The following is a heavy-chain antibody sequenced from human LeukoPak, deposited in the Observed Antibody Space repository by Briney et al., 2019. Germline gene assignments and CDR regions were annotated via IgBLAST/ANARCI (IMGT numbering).Heavy chain of an antibody. Sequence: PSETLSLTCAVSGYSISSGYYWGWIRQPPGKGLEWIGSIYHSGSTYYNPSLKSRVTISVDTSKSQFSLKLSSVTAADTAVYYCARGGKQTNWFDPWGQGTLVTVSS. D-gene: IGHD4-23*01. CDR2: IYHSGST. V-gene: IGHV4-38-2*01. CDR3: ARGGKQTNWFDP. J-gene: IGHJ5*02. CDR1: GYSISSGYY.